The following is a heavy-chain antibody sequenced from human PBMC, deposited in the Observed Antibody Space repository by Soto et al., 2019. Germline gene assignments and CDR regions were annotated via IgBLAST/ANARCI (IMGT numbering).Heavy chain of an antibody. CDR2: IRDQTKNYAT. CDR3: TRGRVETRSIYSGLDV. V-gene: IGHV3-73*02. Sequence: EVQLVESGGGLVKPGGSLKVSCAASGFTFSGSAMHWVRQASGKGLEWVGYIRDQTKNYATAYAASVKGRFVIARDDSKSTTYLQMNSLKTEDTAVYYCTRGRVETRSIYSGLDVWGQGTTVTVSS. D-gene: IGHD6-25*01. J-gene: IGHJ6*02. CDR1: GFTFSGSA.